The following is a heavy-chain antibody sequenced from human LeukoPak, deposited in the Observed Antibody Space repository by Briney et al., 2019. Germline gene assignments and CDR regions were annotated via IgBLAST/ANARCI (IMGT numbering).Heavy chain of an antibody. D-gene: IGHD6-13*01. CDR1: GYTFSDHF. J-gene: IGHJ4*02. CDR2: VDPEDGET. V-gene: IGHV1-69-2*01. CDR3: ATDIYSSSWFSY. Sequence: ASVKVSCKXSGYTFSDHFIHWVQQAPGKGLEWMGLVDPEDGETIYSEKFQDRVTITADTSIDTTYMEVKTLKSEDTAVYFCATDIYSSSWFSYWGQGTLVTVSS.